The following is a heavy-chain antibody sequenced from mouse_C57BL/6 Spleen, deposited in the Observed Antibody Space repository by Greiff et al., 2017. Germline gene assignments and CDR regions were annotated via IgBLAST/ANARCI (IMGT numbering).Heavy chain of an antibody. CDR2: IYPGDGDT. J-gene: IGHJ1*03. Sequence: QVQLQQSGPELVKPGASVKISCKASGYAFSSSWMNWVKQRPGKGLEWIGRIYPGDGDTNYNGKFKGKATLTADKSSSTAYMQLSSLTSGDSAVYFCAIPYGSSYGYFDVWGTATTVTVSS. V-gene: IGHV1-82*01. CDR1: GYAFSSSW. D-gene: IGHD1-1*01. CDR3: AIPYGSSYGYFDV.